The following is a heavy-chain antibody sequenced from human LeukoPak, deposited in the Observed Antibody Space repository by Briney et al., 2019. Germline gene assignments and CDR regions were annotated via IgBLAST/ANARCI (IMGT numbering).Heavy chain of an antibody. CDR2: IYYSGST. CDR1: GGSVSSGSYY. D-gene: IGHD2-21*02. CDR3: ARVGSYCGGDCYNWFDP. Sequence: SETLSLTCTVSGGSVSSGSYYWSWIRQPPGKGLEWIGYIYYSGSTYYNPSLKSRVTISVDTSKNQFSLKLSSVTAADTAVYYCARVGSYCGGDCYNWFDPWGQGTLVTVSS. J-gene: IGHJ5*02. V-gene: IGHV4-61*01.